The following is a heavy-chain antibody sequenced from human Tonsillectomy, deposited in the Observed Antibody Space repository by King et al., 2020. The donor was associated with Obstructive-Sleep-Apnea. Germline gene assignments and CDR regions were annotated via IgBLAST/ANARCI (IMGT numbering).Heavy chain of an antibody. D-gene: IGHD3-10*01. Sequence: VQLVESGGGLVQPGGSLRLSCAASGFTFSSYWMSWVRQAPGKGLEWVANIKQDGSEKYYVDSVKGRFTISRDNAKNSLYLQMNSLRAEDTAVYYCARVHTLDLDGWFGELLSHFDYWGQGTLVTVSS. J-gene: IGHJ4*02. CDR1: GFTFSSYW. CDR2: IKQDGSEK. V-gene: IGHV3-7*01. CDR3: ARVHTLDLDGWFGELLSHFDY.